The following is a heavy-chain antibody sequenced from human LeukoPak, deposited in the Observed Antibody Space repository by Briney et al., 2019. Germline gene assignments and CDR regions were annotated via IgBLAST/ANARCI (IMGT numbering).Heavy chain of an antibody. V-gene: IGHV3-48*03. J-gene: IGHJ4*01. CDR3: ARDVYMIYFGGVIASDY. D-gene: IGHD3-16*02. CDR2: ISSSGSTI. Sequence: GGSLRLSCAASGFTFSSYEMNWVRQAPGKGLEWVSYISSSGSTIYYADSVKGRFTISRDNAKNSLYLQMNSLRAEDTAVYYCARDVYMIYFGGVIASDYWGQGTLVTVSS. CDR1: GFTFSSYE.